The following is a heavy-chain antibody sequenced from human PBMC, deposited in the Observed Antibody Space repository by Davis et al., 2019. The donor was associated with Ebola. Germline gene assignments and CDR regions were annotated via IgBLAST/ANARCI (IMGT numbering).Heavy chain of an antibody. D-gene: IGHD3-22*01. CDR1: GGPISSSSYY. J-gene: IGHJ4*02. V-gene: IGHV4-39*07. CDR2: IYYNGNT. CDR3: ARDRRDSSAYGF. Sequence: SETLSLTCTVSGGPISSSSYYWGWVRQSPGKGPEWIGSIYYNGNTYFNPSLKSRVTISLDTSKNQFSLRLNSVTAADTAIYFCARDRRDSSAYGFWGQGTLVTVSS.